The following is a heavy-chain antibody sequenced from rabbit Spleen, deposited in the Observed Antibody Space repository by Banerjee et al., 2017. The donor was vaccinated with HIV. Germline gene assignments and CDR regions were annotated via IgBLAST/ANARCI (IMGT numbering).Heavy chain of an antibody. V-gene: IGHV1S45*01. CDR3: ARDTSSSFSSYGMDL. Sequence: QEQLEESGGGLVKPEGSLTLTCKASGFSFSDRDVMCWVRQAPGKGLEWIGCIYTGNGKTYYASWAKGRFTISKASSTTVTLQMTSLTAADTATYFCARDTSSSFSSYGMDLWGPGTLVTVS. J-gene: IGHJ6*01. D-gene: IGHD1-1*01. CDR2: IYTGNGKT. CDR1: GFSFSDRDV.